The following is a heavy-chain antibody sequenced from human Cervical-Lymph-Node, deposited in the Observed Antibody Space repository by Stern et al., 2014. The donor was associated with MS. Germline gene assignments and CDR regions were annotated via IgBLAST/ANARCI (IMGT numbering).Heavy chain of an antibody. CDR1: GFPFDDYA. CDR2: ISWNSHSI. CDR3: VRDMQRDRYYSYGMDV. J-gene: IGHJ6*02. V-gene: IGHV3-9*01. Sequence: EVQLVESGGGLLQPGRSLRLSCAASGFPFDDYAMHWVRQSPGKGLEWVSSISWNSHSIGYADSVRGRFTISRDNARNALYLQMNRLRPEDTALYFCVRDMQRDRYYSYGMDVWGHGTTVTV.